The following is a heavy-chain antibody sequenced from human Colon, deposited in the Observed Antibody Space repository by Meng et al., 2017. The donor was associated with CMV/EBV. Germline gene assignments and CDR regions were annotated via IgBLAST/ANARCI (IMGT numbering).Heavy chain of an antibody. J-gene: IGHJ4*02. CDR1: GGSISSSSYN. V-gene: IGHV4-39*07. D-gene: IGHD6-13*01. CDR3: ARAAAAGEYYFDY. Sequence: LQLQASGPGLVKPSETLSLTCTVSGGSISSSSYNWGWIRQPPGKGLEWIGSIYYSGSTYYNPSLKSRVTISVDTFKNQFSLKLSSVTAADTAVYYCARAAAAGEYYFDYWGQGTLVTVSS. CDR2: IYYSGST.